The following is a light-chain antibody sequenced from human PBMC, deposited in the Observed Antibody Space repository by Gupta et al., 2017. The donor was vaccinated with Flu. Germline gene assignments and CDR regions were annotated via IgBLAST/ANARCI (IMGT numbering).Light chain of an antibody. CDR1: SSDVGGYNY. J-gene: IGLJ2*01. CDR3: SSYAGSNNLV. CDR2: EVS. Sequence: QSALTQPPSASGSPGHSVTISCTGTSSDVGGYNYVSWYHQHPGKAPKLMVYEVSKRPAGVPDRFSGSKSGNTASLTVSGRQAEDEADYYCSSYAGSNNLVFGGGTKLTVL. V-gene: IGLV2-8*01.